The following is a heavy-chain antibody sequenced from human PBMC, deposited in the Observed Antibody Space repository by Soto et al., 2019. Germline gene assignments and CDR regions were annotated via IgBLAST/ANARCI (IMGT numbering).Heavy chain of an antibody. CDR2: INHSGST. CDR1: GGSFSGYY. Sequence: SETLSLTCAVYGGSFSGYYWSWIRQPPGKGLEWIGEINHSGSTNYNPSLKSRVTISVDTSKNQFSLKLSSVTAADTAVYYCARGRRRGYDFWSGYSARFYFDYWGQGTLVTVSS. CDR3: ARGRRRGYDFWSGYSARFYFDY. J-gene: IGHJ4*02. V-gene: IGHV4-34*01. D-gene: IGHD3-3*01.